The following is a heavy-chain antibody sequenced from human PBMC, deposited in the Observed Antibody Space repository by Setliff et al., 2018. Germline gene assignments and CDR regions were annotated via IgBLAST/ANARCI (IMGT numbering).Heavy chain of an antibody. CDR1: GFTFSSYW. J-gene: IGHJ6*02. V-gene: IGHV3-7*01. Sequence: GSLRLSCAASGFTFSSYWMSWVRQAPGKGLEWVANIKQDGSEKYYVDSVKGRFTISRDNAKNSLYLQMNSLGAEDTAVYYCARDHVYGSQYYYYYYGMDVWGQGTTVTVSS. CDR2: IKQDGSEK. D-gene: IGHD3-10*01. CDR3: ARDHVYGSQYYYYYYGMDV.